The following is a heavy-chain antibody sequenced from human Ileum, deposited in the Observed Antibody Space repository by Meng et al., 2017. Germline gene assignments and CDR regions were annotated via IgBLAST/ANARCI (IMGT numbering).Heavy chain of an antibody. D-gene: IGHD5-18*01. CDR1: GFTFSSYD. J-gene: IGHJ5*02. CDR3: VSQQYIYGFADP. V-gene: IGHV3-48*03. CDR2: ISGFGNTI. Sequence: SLKISCAASGFTFSSYDMNWVRQAPGKGLEWISYISGFGNTIYYADSVKGRFTISRDNAKNSLYLQMNSLRAEDTAVYYCVSQQYIYGFADPWGQGTLVTVSS.